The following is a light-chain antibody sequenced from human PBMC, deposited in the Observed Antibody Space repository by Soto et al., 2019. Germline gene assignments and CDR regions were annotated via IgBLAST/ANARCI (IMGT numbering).Light chain of an antibody. CDR3: TVWDDSLRGRL. CDR1: SSNIESNF. V-gene: IGLV1-47*01. Sequence: QPVLTQPPSASGTPGQRVTISCSGSSSNIESNFVYWYQQFPGTAPRLLIYRNNQRPSGVPDRFSGPKSGTSASLAISALRSEDEADYYCTVWDDSLRGRLFGGGTQLTVL. CDR2: RNN. J-gene: IGLJ2*01.